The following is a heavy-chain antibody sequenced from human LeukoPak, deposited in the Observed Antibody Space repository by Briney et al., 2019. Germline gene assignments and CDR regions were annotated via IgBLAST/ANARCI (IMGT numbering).Heavy chain of an antibody. J-gene: IGHJ6*02. D-gene: IGHD5-18*01. CDR2: IYYSEST. Sequence: PSQTLSLTCTLSGHSIYSGDYYWRWIRQPPVKGLEWIGYIYYSESTYYNPSLKSRVTISIDTSKNQFSLKLRSVTAADTAAYFCARDTAGDYSYYHGMDVWGQGTTVSVSS. CDR3: ARDTAGDYSYYHGMDV. V-gene: IGHV4-30-4*08. CDR1: GHSIYSGDYY.